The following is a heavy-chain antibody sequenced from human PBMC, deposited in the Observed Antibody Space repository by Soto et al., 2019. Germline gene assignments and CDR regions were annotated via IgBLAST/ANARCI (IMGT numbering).Heavy chain of an antibody. CDR2: IIPTFGSA. Sequence: QVQLVQSGAEVKKPGSSVKVSCKASGGSFSSYPLSWVRQAPGQGLEWVGEIIPTFGSADYAQKFEGRVTITADESTSIVYMELNSLRSEDTAVYFCATRGHYFTSSEYTWFDPWGQGTLVIVSS. CDR1: GGSFSSYP. J-gene: IGHJ5*02. D-gene: IGHD6-19*01. V-gene: IGHV1-69*01. CDR3: ATRGHYFTSSEYTWFDP.